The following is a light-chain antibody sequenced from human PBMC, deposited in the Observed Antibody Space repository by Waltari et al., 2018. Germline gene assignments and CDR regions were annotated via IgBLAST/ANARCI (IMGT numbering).Light chain of an antibody. CDR2: DVS. J-gene: IGLJ2*01. Sequence: QSALTQPASVSGSPGQSITISSPGTSSDVGGYNYVSWYQQHPGKAPKLMIYDVSNRPSGVSNRFSGSKSGNTASLTISGLQAEDEADYYCSSYTSSSTLVLGGGTKLTVL. CDR3: SSYTSSSTLV. CDR1: SSDVGGYNY. V-gene: IGLV2-14*03.